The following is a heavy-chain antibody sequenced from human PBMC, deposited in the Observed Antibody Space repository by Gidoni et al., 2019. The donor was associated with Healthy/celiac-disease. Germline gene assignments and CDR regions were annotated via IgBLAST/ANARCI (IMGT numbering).Heavy chain of an antibody. CDR3: ARVMGSWGGSINYYYYGMDV. V-gene: IGHV3-53*01. D-gene: IGHD3-3*01. CDR1: RFTVSTNY. Sequence: EVQLVESGGGVTQPGGSLRLSCAASRFTVSTNYMSWVRLAPGKGMGWVSDMYSGGSKYCEGSVKGRFTISRDNSKNTQYLQMNSLRAEDRAVYYCARVMGSWGGSINYYYYGMDVWGQGTTVTVSS. J-gene: IGHJ6*02. CDR2: MYSGGSK.